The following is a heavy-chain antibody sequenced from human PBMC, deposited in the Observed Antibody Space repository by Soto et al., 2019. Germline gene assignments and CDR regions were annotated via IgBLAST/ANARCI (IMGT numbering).Heavy chain of an antibody. CDR1: GCTFSSYA. CDR2: IIPIFGTA. V-gene: IGHV1-69*13. CDR3: AVVGGCSSTSCYNSIWFDP. Sequence: SVKVSCKASGCTFSSYAIRWVRQAPGQGLEWMGGIIPIFGTANYAQKFQGRVTITADESTSTAYMELSSLRSEDTAVYYCAVVGGCSSTSCYNSIWFDPWGQGTLVTVSS. D-gene: IGHD2-2*02. J-gene: IGHJ5*02.